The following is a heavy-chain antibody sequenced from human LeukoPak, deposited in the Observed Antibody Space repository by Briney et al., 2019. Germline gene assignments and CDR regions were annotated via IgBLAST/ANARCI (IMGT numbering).Heavy chain of an antibody. V-gene: IGHV4-34*01. J-gene: IGHJ6*02. CDR1: GGSFSGYY. CDR3: ARDKSRWNSGYDYNYYYYYGMDV. CDR2: INHSGST. D-gene: IGHD5-12*01. Sequence: PSETLSLTCAAYGGSFSGYYWSWIRQPPGKGLEWIGEINHSGSTNYNPSLKSRVTISVDTSKNQFSLKLSSVTAADTAVYYCARDKSRWNSGYDYNYYYYYGMDVWGQGTTVTVSS.